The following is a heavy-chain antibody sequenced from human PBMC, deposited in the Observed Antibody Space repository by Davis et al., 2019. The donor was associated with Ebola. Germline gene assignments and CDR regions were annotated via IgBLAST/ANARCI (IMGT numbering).Heavy chain of an antibody. V-gene: IGHV4-59*08. CDR2: IYYSGST. CDR3: AGLPYYYYGMDV. Sequence: SETLSLTCTVSGGSISSYYWSWIRQHPGKGLEWIGYIYYSGSTYYNPSLKSRVTISVDTSKNQFPLKLSSVTAADTAVYYCAGLPYYYYGMDVWGQGTTVTVSS. CDR1: GGSISSYY. J-gene: IGHJ6*02.